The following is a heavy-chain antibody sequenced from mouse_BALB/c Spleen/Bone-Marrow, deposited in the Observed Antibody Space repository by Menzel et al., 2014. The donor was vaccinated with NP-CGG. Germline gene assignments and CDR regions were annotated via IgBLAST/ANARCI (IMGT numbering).Heavy chain of an antibody. J-gene: IGHJ1*01. Sequence: EEELVRTGGDFVQTGGSLKLSCAVSGFTFSSYTMSWVRQIPEKRLEWVAYISNGGPSPEYPDPSKGRYAISRATAKNPLYLQRGRLKAEDTAMHSCARQGLRRDWY. CDR1: GFTFSSYT. D-gene: IGHD2-2*01. CDR3: ARQGLRRDWY. CDR2: ISNGGPSP. V-gene: IGHV5-12-2*01.